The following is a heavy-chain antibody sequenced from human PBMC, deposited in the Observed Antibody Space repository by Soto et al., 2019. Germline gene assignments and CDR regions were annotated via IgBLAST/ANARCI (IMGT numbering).Heavy chain of an antibody. CDR2: INHSGST. D-gene: IGHD3-16*02. CDR3: ARGKRGPYEYVWGSYRYTPSTPLFDY. V-gene: IGHV4-34*01. CDR1: GGSFSGYY. J-gene: IGHJ4*02. Sequence: TLSLTRAVYGGSFSGYYWSWIRQPPGKGLEWVGEINHSGSTNYNPSLKSRVTISVDTSKKQFSLKLSAVTAADTAVYYCARGKRGPYEYVWGSYRYTPSTPLFDYWGQGTLVTVS.